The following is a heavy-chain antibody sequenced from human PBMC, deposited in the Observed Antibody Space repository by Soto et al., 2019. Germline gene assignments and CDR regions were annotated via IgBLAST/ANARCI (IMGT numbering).Heavy chain of an antibody. CDR2: ISYNGGST. CDR1: GFTFRNHA. CDR3: AKDPPGFDY. Sequence: PGGSLRLSCAASGFTFRNHAMHWVRQAPGKGLECVSAISYNGGSTYYADSVKGRFTISRDNSKNTLYLQMNSLRAEDTAVYYCAKDPPGFDYWGQGTLVTVSS. V-gene: IGHV3-23*01. J-gene: IGHJ4*02.